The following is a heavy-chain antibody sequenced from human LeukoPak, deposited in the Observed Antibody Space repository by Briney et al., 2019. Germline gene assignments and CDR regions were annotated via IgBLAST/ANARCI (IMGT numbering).Heavy chain of an antibody. D-gene: IGHD6-13*01. V-gene: IGHV4-34*01. Sequence: PSETLSLTCAVYGGSFSGYYWTWIRQSASKGLEWLGEINLRGSTTYHPSHKSRVSLSLDPSKSQVSLRLHSVTAADTAVYYCARGGVYMSAAWYRRDYYNMDVWGTGTAVTVS. J-gene: IGHJ6*03. CDR2: INLRGST. CDR3: ARGGVYMSAAWYRRDYYNMDV. CDR1: GGSFSGYY.